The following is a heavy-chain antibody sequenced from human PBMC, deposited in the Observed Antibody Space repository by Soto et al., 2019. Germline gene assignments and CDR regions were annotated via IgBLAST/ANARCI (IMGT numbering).Heavy chain of an antibody. J-gene: IGHJ6*03. CDR2: ISGNGGNT. Sequence: PGGSLRLSCTASGFTFSSYAMSWVRQAPGKGLEWVSGISGNGGNTYYADSVKGRFTISRDNAKNSLYLQMNSLRAEDTAVYYCARYCVCYYSTWRYYYYYYMDVWGKGTTVTVSS. CDR3: ARYCVCYYSTWRYYYYYYMDV. CDR1: GFTFSSYA. V-gene: IGHV3-23*01. D-gene: IGHD2-15*01.